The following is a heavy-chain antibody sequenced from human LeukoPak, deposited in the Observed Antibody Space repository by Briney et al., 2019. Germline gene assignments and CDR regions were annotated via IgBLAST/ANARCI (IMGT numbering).Heavy chain of an antibody. CDR2: INHSGNN. D-gene: IGHD6-6*01. J-gene: IGHJ4*02. V-gene: IGHV4-34*01. Sequence: SETLSLTCAVYGGSFSGYYWSWIRQPPGKGLEWIGEINHSGNNNYNPSLKSRVTISVDKSRNQFPLKLSSVTAADTAVYYCARDVGARLPGYWGQGILVTVSS. CDR3: ARDVGARLPGY. CDR1: GGSFSGYY.